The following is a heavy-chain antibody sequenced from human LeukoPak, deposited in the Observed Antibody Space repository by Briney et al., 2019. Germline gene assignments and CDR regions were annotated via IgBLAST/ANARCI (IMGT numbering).Heavy chain of an antibody. CDR2: IFYSGST. D-gene: IGHD4-23*01. J-gene: IGHJ3*02. CDR1: GGSISSANYY. CDR3: ARDRGDGGRGNFDI. Sequence: PSQTLSLTCTVSGGSISSANYYWSWIRQRPGKGLEWIAYIFYSGSTYHNPSLNSRITTSLDTSKNQFSLKLTSVTAADTAVYYCARDRGDGGRGNFDIWGQGTMVTVSS. V-gene: IGHV4-31*03.